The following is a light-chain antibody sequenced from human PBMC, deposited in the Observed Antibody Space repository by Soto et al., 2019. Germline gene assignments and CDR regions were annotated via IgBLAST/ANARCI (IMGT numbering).Light chain of an antibody. CDR2: AAS. CDR1: QGLGSW. Sequence: DIQMTQSPSYVSASVGDTVTITCRASQGLGSWLAWYQQKPGKAPELLIYAASSLQNGGPSRFSGSESGTDFTLNISSLQPEDFATYYCQQANSFPLTFGGGTKVEIK. V-gene: IGKV1-12*01. J-gene: IGKJ4*01. CDR3: QQANSFPLT.